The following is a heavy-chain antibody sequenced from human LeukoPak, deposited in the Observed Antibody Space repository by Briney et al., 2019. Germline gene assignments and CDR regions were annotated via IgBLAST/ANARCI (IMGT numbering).Heavy chain of an antibody. CDR3: ARAPGGYVWGSYRLSYYFDY. V-gene: IGHV3-64*01. CDR1: GFTFSSYA. D-gene: IGHD3-16*02. Sequence: GGSLRLSCAASGFTFSSYAMHWVRQAPGKGLEYVSAISSNGGSTYYANSVKGRFTISRDNSKNTLYLQMGSLRAEDTAVYYCARAPGGYVWGSYRLSYYFDYWGQGTLVTVSS. J-gene: IGHJ4*02. CDR2: ISSNGGST.